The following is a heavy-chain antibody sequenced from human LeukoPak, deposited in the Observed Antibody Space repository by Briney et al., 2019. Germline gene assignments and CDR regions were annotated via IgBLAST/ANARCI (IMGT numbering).Heavy chain of an antibody. CDR3: ARGPRGTMVRAFY. V-gene: IGHV1-3*03. CDR2: IDAGNGRT. Sequence: ASVKVSCKASGYTFTSYGISWVRQAPGQRLEWMGWIDAGNGRTKYSQDFQGRVTITRDTSARIAYMELSSLTSDDMSVYYCARGPRGTMVRAFYWGQGTLVTVSS. D-gene: IGHD3-10*01. J-gene: IGHJ4*02. CDR1: GYTFTSYG.